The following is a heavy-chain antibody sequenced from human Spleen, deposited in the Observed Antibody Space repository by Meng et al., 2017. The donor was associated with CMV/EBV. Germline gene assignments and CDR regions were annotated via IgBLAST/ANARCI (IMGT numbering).Heavy chain of an antibody. J-gene: IGHJ6*02. Sequence: SETLSLTCTVSGASISRGNYYWTWIRQHPGKGLEWIGHIYNSGSTYYNPSLKSRVTTSVDTSKNQFSLKLSSVTAADTAVYYCARVLGYDFWSGYYNYGMDVWGQGTTVTVSS. V-gene: IGHV4-30-4*02. CDR3: ARVLGYDFWSGYYNYGMDV. CDR1: GASISRGNYY. CDR2: IYNSGST. D-gene: IGHD3-3*01.